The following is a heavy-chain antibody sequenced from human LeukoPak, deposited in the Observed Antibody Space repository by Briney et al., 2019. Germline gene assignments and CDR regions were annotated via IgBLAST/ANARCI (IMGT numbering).Heavy chain of an antibody. D-gene: IGHD5-18*01. J-gene: IGHJ3*02. V-gene: IGHV3-23*01. CDR3: ARVRGYSYGYKEGGFDI. CDR2: ISGSGGST. CDR1: GFTFSSYA. Sequence: PGGSLRLSCAASGFTFSSYAMSWVRQAPGKGLEWVSAISGSGGSTYYADSVKGRFTISRDNAKNSLFLQMTSLRAEDTAVYYCARVRGYSYGYKEGGFDIWGQGTIVTVSS.